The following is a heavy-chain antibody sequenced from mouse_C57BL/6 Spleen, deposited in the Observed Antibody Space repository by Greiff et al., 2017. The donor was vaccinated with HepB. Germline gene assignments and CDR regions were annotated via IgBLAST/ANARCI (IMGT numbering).Heavy chain of an antibody. V-gene: IGHV1-9*01. CDR2: ILPGSGST. CDR3: ARRGYGTPSYAMDY. J-gene: IGHJ4*01. CDR1: GYTFTGYW. D-gene: IGHD1-1*01. Sequence: VQVVESGAELMKPGASVKLSCKATGYTFTGYWIEWVKQRPGHGLDWIGEILPGSGSTNYNEKFKGKATFTADTSSNTAYMQLSSLTTEYSAIDYCARRGYGTPSYAMDYWGQGTSVTVSS.